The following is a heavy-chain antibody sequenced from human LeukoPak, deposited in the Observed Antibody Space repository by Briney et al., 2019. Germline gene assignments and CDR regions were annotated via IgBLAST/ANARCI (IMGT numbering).Heavy chain of an antibody. J-gene: IGHJ4*02. V-gene: IGHV1-69*01. D-gene: IGHD3-22*01. Sequence: GSSVKVSCKASGGTFSSYAISWVRQAPGQGLDWMGGIIPIFGTANYAQKVQGRVTITADESTSTAYMELSSLRSEDTAVYYCARGPSYYYDSSGYSIWGQGTLATVSS. CDR2: IIPIFGTA. CDR1: GGTFSSYA. CDR3: ARGPSYYYDSSGYSI.